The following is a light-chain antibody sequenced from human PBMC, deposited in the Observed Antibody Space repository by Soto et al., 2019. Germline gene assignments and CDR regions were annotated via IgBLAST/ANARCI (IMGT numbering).Light chain of an antibody. J-gene: IGKJ1*01. V-gene: IGKV3-20*01. Sequence: ENVLTQSPDTLSLSPGERATLSCRASQRVDNNYLAWYQQKPGQAPRPLIYAASNRAPGITDRFRGSGSGTDFSLTISRLEPEDFAVYYCQQYAGSPWTFGQGTKVDIK. CDR1: QRVDNNY. CDR3: QQYAGSPWT. CDR2: AAS.